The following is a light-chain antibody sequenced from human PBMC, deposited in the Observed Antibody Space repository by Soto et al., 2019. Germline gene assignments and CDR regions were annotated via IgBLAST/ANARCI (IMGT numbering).Light chain of an antibody. CDR3: CSYATCSTYV. J-gene: IGLJ1*01. V-gene: IGLV2-23*01. CDR2: EGN. Sequence: QSVLTQPASVSGSPVQSITISCTGTSSDIGGYYLVSWYQQHPGKAPKLIISEGNKRPSGVSNRFSGSKSGNTASLTISGLQAEDEADSYCCSYATCSTYVFGPGPKLTVL. CDR1: SSDIGGYYL.